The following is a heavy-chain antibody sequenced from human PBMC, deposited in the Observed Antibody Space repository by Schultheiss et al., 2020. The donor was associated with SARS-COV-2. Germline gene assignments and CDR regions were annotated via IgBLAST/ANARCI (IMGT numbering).Heavy chain of an antibody. Sequence: SETLSLTCAVYGGSFSGYYWSWIRQLPGKGLEWIGYIYYSGSTNYNPSLKSRVTISVDTSKNQFSLKLSSVTAADTAVYYCARGLAYFDSWGQGILVTVSS. CDR3: ARGLAYFDS. D-gene: IGHD6-6*01. V-gene: IGHV4-59*01. CDR1: GGSFSGYY. CDR2: IYYSGST. J-gene: IGHJ4*01.